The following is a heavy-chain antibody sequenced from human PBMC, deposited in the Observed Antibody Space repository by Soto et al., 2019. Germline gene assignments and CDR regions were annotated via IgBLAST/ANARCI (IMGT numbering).Heavy chain of an antibody. J-gene: IGHJ6*03. CDR3: AKDGTQQPDAYYDFWSGYAPYYYYYYMDV. D-gene: IGHD3-3*01. V-gene: IGHV3-23*01. CDR2: ISGSGGST. Sequence: EVQLLESGGGLVQPGGSLRLSCAASGFTFSSYAMSWVRQAQGKGLEWVSAISGSGGSTYYADSVKGRITISRDNSKNTVYLQMNRLKAEDKAVYYCAKDGTQQPDAYYDFWSGYAPYYYYYYMDVWGKGTKVTVSS. CDR1: GFTFSSYA.